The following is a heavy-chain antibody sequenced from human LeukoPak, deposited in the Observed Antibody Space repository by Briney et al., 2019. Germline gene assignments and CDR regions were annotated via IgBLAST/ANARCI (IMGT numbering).Heavy chain of an antibody. Sequence: ASVKVSCKVSGYTLTELSMHWVRQAPGKGLEWMGGFDPEDGETIYAQKFQGGVTMTEDTSTDTAYMELSSLRSEDTAVYYCATDWAGTYYFDYWGQGTLVTVSS. CDR2: FDPEDGET. J-gene: IGHJ4*02. D-gene: IGHD6-19*01. V-gene: IGHV1-24*01. CDR3: ATDWAGTYYFDY. CDR1: GYTLTELS.